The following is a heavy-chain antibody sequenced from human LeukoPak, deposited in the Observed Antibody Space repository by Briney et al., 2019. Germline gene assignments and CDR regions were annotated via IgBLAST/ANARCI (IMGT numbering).Heavy chain of an antibody. J-gene: IGHJ4*02. CDR1: GDSISSYY. CDR2: IYYSGTT. V-gene: IGHV4-59*01. CDR3: ARLPDYYDHVFAFDS. Sequence: SETLSLTCTVSGDSISSYYWSWIRQPPGKGLQWIGYIYYSGTTNYNPSLKSRVSISIDTSKNHFSLKLSSVTAADTAVYYCARLPDYYDHVFAFDSWGRGTLVTVSS. D-gene: IGHD3-22*01.